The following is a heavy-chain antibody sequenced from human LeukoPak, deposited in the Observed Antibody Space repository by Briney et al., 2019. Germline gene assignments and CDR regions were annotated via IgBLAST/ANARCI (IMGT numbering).Heavy chain of an antibody. CDR3: AIDGSIAVAGKSFDY. CDR2: IDWNGGST. CDR1: GFTFDDYG. Sequence: GGSLRLSXAASGFTFDDYGMSWVRQAPGKGLEWVGGIDWNGGSTGYADSVNGRFTISRDNAKNFLYLHMNSLRAEDLALYYCAIDGSIAVAGKSFDYWGQGTLVTVSS. J-gene: IGHJ4*02. D-gene: IGHD6-19*01. V-gene: IGHV3-20*04.